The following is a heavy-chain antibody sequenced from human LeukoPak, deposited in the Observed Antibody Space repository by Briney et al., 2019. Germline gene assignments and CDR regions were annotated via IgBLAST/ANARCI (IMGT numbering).Heavy chain of an antibody. V-gene: IGHV1-2*02. D-gene: IGHD6-19*01. J-gene: IGHJ3*02. CDR1: GYTFTGYY. Sequence: ASVKVSCKASGYTFTGYYMHWVRQAPGQGLEWMGWINPNSGDTNYAQKFQGRVTMTRDTTISTAYMELSRLRSDDTAVYYCARAGIPVADAFDIWGQGAMVTVSS. CDR2: INPNSGDT. CDR3: ARAGIPVADAFDI.